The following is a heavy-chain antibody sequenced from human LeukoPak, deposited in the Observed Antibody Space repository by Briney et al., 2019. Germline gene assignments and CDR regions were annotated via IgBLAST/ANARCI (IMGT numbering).Heavy chain of an antibody. Sequence: GGSQRLSCAASGFTFSSYSMNWVRQAPGKGLEWVSSISSSSSYIYYADSVKGRFTISRDNAKNSLYLQMNSLRAEDTAVYYCSRDRPHYYDSSGYWQLDYWGQGTLVTVSS. V-gene: IGHV3-21*01. CDR2: ISSSSSYI. J-gene: IGHJ4*02. CDR1: GFTFSSYS. CDR3: SRDRPHYYDSSGYWQLDY. D-gene: IGHD3-22*01.